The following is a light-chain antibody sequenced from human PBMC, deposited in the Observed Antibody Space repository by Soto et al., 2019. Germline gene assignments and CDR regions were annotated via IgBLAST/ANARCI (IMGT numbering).Light chain of an antibody. J-gene: IGKJ5*01. CDR2: DAS. CDR1: QDISNY. CDR3: QQYDNLLIT. V-gene: IGKV1-33*01. Sequence: DLQMTQSPSSLSASVGDRVTITCQASQDISNYLNWYQQKPGKAPKLLIYDASNLETGVPSRFSGSGSGTDFTFTISSLQAEDIATYYCQQYDNLLITFGQGTRLEIK.